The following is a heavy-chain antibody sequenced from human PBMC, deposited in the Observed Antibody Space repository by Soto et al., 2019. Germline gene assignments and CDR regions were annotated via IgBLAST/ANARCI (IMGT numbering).Heavy chain of an antibody. CDR2: NYYSGIT. J-gene: IGHJ4*01. CDR3: ARGSSIACVYYRVED. Sequence: PSETLSLTCTVSGGTIRSGGYYWTWIRHHPGKGLEWIGYNYYSGITYYNPSLKSRVTISLDTSKNQFSLKLSSVTAADTAVYYCARGSSIACVYYRVEDWGQG. V-gene: IGHV4-31*03. CDR1: GGTIRSGGYY. D-gene: IGHD6-6*01.